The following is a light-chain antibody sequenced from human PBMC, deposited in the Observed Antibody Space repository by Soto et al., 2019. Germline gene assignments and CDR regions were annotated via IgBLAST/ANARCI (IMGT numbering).Light chain of an antibody. CDR1: GGDVGSYKY. CDR2: EVS. Sequence: QSALTQPASVSGSPGQSITISCTGTGGDVGSYKYVSWYQQHPGKAPKLIIFEVSNRPSGVSDRFSGSKSGNRASLTISGLQAEDEADYYCSSHTSISSLGVFGTGPKVNVL. V-gene: IGLV2-14*01. CDR3: SSHTSISSLGV. J-gene: IGLJ1*01.